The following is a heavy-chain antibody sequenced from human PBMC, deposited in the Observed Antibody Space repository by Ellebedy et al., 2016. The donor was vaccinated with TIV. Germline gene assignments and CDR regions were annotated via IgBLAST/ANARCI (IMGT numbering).Heavy chain of an antibody. CDR3: ARDLGRYGMDV. J-gene: IGHJ6*02. CDR2: IYYSGST. V-gene: IGHV4-59*01. CDR1: GGSISSYY. Sequence: MPGGSLRLSCTVSGGSISSYYWSWIRQPPGKGLEWIGYIYYSGSTNYNPSLKSRVTLSLDTSKNQFSLDLSSVTAADTATYYCARDLGRYGMDVWGQGTTVTVSS.